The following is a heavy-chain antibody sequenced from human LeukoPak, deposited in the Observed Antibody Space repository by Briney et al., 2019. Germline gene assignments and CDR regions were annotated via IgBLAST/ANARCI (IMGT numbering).Heavy chain of an antibody. CDR1: GFTFGDYY. J-gene: IGHJ4*02. Sequence: GVLRLSCAASGFTFGDYYMTWIRQAPGKGLEWVSYISNSGNTIKEADSVKGRFTISRDNAQNSLFLQMKSLRAEDTAVYYCARYRVITNDYFDSWGQGTLVTVSS. CDR3: ARYRVITNDYFDS. V-gene: IGHV3-11*01. D-gene: IGHD3-16*01. CDR2: ISNSGNTI.